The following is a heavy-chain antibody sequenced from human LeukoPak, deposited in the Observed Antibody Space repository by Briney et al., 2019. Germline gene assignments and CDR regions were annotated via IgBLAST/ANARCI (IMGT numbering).Heavy chain of an antibody. Sequence: GGSLRLSCAASGFTINDYWMSWVRQAPGKGLECVAIIKHDGSETIYGDSVKGRFSISRDNAKSLLYLQMNSLRAEDTAVYYCARLHFFDLWGQGTLVTVSS. CDR2: IKHDGSET. CDR1: GFTINDYW. J-gene: IGHJ4*02. CDR3: ARLHFFDL. V-gene: IGHV3-7*03.